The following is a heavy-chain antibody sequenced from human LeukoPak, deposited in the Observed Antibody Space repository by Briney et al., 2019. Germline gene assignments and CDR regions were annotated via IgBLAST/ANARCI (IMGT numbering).Heavy chain of an antibody. CDR3: ARDGDYGDYPPFDY. V-gene: IGHV3-48*01. CDR2: ISSSSSTI. CDR1: GFTFSSYS. D-gene: IGHD4-17*01. Sequence: GGSLRLSCAASGFTFSSYSMNWVRQAPGKGLEGVSYISSSSSTIYYADSVKGRFTIYRDNAKNSLYLQMNSLRGEDTAVYYCARDGDYGDYPPFDYWGQGTLVTVSS. J-gene: IGHJ4*02.